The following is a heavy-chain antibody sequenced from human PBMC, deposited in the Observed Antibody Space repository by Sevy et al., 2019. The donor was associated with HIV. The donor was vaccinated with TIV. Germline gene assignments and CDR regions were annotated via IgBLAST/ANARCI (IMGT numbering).Heavy chain of an antibody. CDR1: GFTFNNYW. J-gene: IGHJ4*02. V-gene: IGHV3-7*03. CDR3: ARSWDYWGQMGY. Sequence: GGSLRLSCAASGFTFNNYWMTWVRQAPGKGLEWVANIKQDGSDKYYMESVKGRFNISRDNTKNALYLQLKGLGAEDTAVYYCARSWDYWGQMGYWGQGTLVTVSS. CDR2: IKQDGSDK. D-gene: IGHD7-27*01.